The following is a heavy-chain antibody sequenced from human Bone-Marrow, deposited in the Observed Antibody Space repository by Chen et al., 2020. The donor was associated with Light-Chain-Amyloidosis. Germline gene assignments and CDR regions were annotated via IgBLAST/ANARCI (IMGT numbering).Heavy chain of an antibody. CDR1: GYTFTGYD. J-gene: IGHJ5*02. CDR3: ARDKWRGDNWFDP. D-gene: IGHD5-12*01. Sequence: QVQLVQSGAEVKKPGASVKVSCTASGYTFTGYDMHWVRQAPGQGLEWMGWINPNSGGTNYAQKFQGRVTMTRDTSISTAYMELSRLRSDDTAVYYCARDKWRGDNWFDPWGQGTLVTVSS. V-gene: IGHV1-2*02. CDR2: INPNSGGT.